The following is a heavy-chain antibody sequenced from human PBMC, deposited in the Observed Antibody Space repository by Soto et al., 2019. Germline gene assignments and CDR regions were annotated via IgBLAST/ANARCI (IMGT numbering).Heavy chain of an antibody. CDR1: GYSVTSSDYY. CDR3: APLSVSLSGPYGIHV. J-gene: IGHJ6*02. Sequence: SETLSLTCIVSGYSVTSSDYYWAWIRQPPGKGLEWIGSMFYSGLTYYNPSLKSRVTLSVDTSKNQFSVRLNSVTAADTAVYYCAPLSVSLSGPYGIHVWGQGTTVTVSS. V-gene: IGHV4-39*01. D-gene: IGHD2-15*01. CDR2: MFYSGLT.